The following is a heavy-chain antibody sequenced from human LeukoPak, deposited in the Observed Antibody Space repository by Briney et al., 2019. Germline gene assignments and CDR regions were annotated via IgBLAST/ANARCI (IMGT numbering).Heavy chain of an antibody. V-gene: IGHV3-30*03. CDR3: VRTPPTLGYCTETSCPFDH. D-gene: IGHD2-8*02. CDR1: GFTFSTYG. CDR2: ISYGGSNQ. Sequence: PGRSLRLSCAASGFTFSTYGMHWVRQAQGKGLEWVAVISYGGSNQHYTDSVKGRFTIYRDNSKNTLYLQMNSLRAEDTAVYYCVRTPPTLGYCTETSCPFDHWGQGALVTASS. J-gene: IGHJ4*02.